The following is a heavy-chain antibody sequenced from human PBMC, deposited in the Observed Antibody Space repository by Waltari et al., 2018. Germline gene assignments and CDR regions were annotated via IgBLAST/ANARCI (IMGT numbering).Heavy chain of an antibody. D-gene: IGHD3-22*01. CDR1: GFSFSSYA. Sequence: EMQLLESGGGLVQPGGSLSLSCAASGFSFSSYAMTWVRQAPKTGLEWVSGIPGIGDRPYYADSVMGRFTISIDKSKNTLYLQMSSLGAEDTALFFCVKGPFHDDSAYFDYWGLGTLVTVSS. CDR2: IPGIGDRP. V-gene: IGHV3-23*01. CDR3: VKGPFHDDSAYFDY. J-gene: IGHJ4*02.